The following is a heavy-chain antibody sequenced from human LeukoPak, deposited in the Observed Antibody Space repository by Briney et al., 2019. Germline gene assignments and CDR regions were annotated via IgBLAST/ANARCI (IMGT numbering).Heavy chain of an antibody. D-gene: IGHD1-1*01. CDR3: ARVWKTNFFDY. Sequence: PGGSLRLSWAASEFTFTTYGMHWVRQAPGKGLEWVAFIYYDGSNIYYADYVKGRFTISRYISKNTLYLQMDSLRAEDTAIYYCARVWKTNFFDYWGQGTLVTVSS. J-gene: IGHJ4*02. CDR1: EFTFTTYG. V-gene: IGHV3-33*01. CDR2: IYYDGSNI.